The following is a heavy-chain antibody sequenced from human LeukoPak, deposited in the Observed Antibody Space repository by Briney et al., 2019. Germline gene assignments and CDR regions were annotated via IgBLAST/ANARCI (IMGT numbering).Heavy chain of an antibody. CDR3: AKDLRLEDSSSRFTPLGYYYYGMDV. D-gene: IGHD6-13*01. CDR2: IRYDGSNK. CDR1: GFTFSSYG. V-gene: IGHV3-30*02. Sequence: GGSLRLSCAASGFTFSSYGMHWVRQAPGKGLEWVAFIRYDGSNKYYADSVKGRFTISRDNSKNTLYLQMNSLRAEDTAVYYCAKDLRLEDSSSRFTPLGYYYYGMDVWGQGTTVTVSS. J-gene: IGHJ6*02.